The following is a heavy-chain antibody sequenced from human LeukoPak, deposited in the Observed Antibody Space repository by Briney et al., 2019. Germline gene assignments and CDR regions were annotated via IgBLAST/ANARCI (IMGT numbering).Heavy chain of an antibody. CDR1: GFTVSNNY. J-gene: IGHJ4*02. CDR3: ASRGSYYEFDY. V-gene: IGHV3-21*01. D-gene: IGHD1-26*01. CDR2: ISSSSSYI. Sequence: GGSLRLSCAASGFTVSNNYMSWVRQAPGKGLEWVSSISSSSSYIYYADSVKGRFTISRDNAKNSLYLQMNSLRAEDAAVYYCASRGSYYEFDYWGQGTLVTVSS.